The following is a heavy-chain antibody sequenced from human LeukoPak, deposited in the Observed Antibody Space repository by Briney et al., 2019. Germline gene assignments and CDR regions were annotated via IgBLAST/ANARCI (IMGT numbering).Heavy chain of an antibody. J-gene: IGHJ4*02. CDR1: GFTLSSYS. V-gene: IGHV3-21*01. CDR2: ISSSSSYI. D-gene: IGHD3-22*01. Sequence: TGGSLRLSCAASGFTLSSYSMNWVRQAPGKGLEWVSSISSSSSYIYYADSVKGRFTISIDNAKNSLYLQMNSLRAEDTGVYNSALNSGYLFDYWGQGTLVTVSS. CDR3: ALNSGYLFDY.